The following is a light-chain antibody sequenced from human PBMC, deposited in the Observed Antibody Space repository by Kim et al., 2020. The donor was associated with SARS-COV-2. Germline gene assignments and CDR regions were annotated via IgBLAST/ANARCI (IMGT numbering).Light chain of an antibody. V-gene: IGKV3-15*01. J-gene: IGKJ2*01. CDR2: GAS. CDR3: QQYNNWPI. CDR1: QSVSSN. Sequence: EIVMTQSPATLSVSPGERATLSCRASQSVSSNLAWYQQKPGQAPRLLIYGASTRATGIPARFSGSGSGTEFTLTISSLHSEDFAVYYCQQYNNWPIFGQGTKLEI.